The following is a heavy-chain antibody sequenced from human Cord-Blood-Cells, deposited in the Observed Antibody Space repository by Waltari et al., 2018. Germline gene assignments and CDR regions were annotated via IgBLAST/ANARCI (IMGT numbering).Heavy chain of an antibody. V-gene: IGHV4-38-2*01. CDR3: ASVDSSGFDY. J-gene: IGHJ4*02. CDR2: IYHSGST. CDR1: GYSISSGYY. D-gene: IGHD3-22*01. Sequence: QVQLQESGPGLVKPSETLSLTCAVSGYSISSGYYRGWIRQPPGKGLEWIVSIYHSGSTYYNPSLKSRVTISVDTSKNQFSLKLSSVTAADTAVYYCASVDSSGFDYWGQGTLVTVSS.